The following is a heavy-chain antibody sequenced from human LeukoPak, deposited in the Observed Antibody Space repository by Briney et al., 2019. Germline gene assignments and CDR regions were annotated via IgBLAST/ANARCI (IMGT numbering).Heavy chain of an antibody. CDR3: AKDKGQWLDCFDY. J-gene: IGHJ4*02. D-gene: IGHD5-12*01. CDR2: IRYDGSNK. V-gene: IGHV3-30*02. CDR1: GFTFISYE. Sequence: PGGSLRLSCAASGFTFISYEMNWVRQAPGKGLEWVAFIRYDGSNKYYADSVKGRFTISRDNSKNTLYLQMNSLRAEDTAVYYCAKDKGQWLDCFDYWGQGTLVTVSS.